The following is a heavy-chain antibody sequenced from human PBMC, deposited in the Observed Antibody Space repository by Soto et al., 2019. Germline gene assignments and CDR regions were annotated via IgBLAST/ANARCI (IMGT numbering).Heavy chain of an antibody. J-gene: IGHJ4*02. Sequence: QVQRVESGGGVVQPGRSLRLSCTASGFTLSDYGMHWVRQAPGKGLEWVAVIWHDGGEKYYADSVTGRFTIYRDNCKNTAHLQIHNLGTHDTALYYCARDIGRDSPIDYWGQGTLVTVSS. D-gene: IGHD3-22*01. CDR2: IWHDGGEK. V-gene: IGHV3-33*01. CDR1: GFTLSDYG. CDR3: ARDIGRDSPIDY.